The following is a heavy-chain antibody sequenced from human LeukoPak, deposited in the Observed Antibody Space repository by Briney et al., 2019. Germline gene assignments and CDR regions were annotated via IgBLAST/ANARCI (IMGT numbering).Heavy chain of an antibody. CDR2: IYYSGST. CDR3: ARDSYDSSGYIVYYYYYMDV. V-gene: IGHV4-39*07. CDR1: GGSISSSSYY. Sequence: SETLSLTCTVSGGSISSSSYYWGWIRQPPGKGLEWIGSIYYSGSTYYNPSLKSRVTISVDTSKNQFSLKLSSVTAADTAVYYCARDSYDSSGYIVYYYYYMDVWGKGTTVTVSS. D-gene: IGHD3-22*01. J-gene: IGHJ6*03.